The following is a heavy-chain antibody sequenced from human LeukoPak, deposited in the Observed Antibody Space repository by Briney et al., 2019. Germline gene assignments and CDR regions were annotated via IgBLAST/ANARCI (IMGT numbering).Heavy chain of an antibody. J-gene: IGHJ4*02. D-gene: IGHD6-19*01. CDR1: GFTFSSYW. Sequence: QAGGSLRLSCAASGFTFSSYWMSWVRQAPGKGLEWVANIKQDGSEKYYVDSVKGRFTISRDNSKNTLYLQMNSLRAEDTAVYYCAKDPLVAGMGPRYYFDYWGQGTLVIVSS. CDR3: AKDPLVAGMGPRYYFDY. V-gene: IGHV3-7*03. CDR2: IKQDGSEK.